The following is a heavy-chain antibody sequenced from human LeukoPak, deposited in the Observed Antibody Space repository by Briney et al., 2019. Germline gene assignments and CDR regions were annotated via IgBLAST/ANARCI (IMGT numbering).Heavy chain of an antibody. V-gene: IGHV4-61*02. CDR3: ARDGDYVGYYYYYVDV. D-gene: IGHD4-17*01. Sequence: SETLSLTCTVSGGSISSGSYYWSWIRQPAGKGLEWIGRIYTTGSTNYNPSLKSRLTISVDTSKNQFSLKPRSVTAADTAVYYCARDGDYVGYYYYYVDVWGKGTTVTVSS. J-gene: IGHJ6*03. CDR1: GGSISSGSYY. CDR2: IYTTGST.